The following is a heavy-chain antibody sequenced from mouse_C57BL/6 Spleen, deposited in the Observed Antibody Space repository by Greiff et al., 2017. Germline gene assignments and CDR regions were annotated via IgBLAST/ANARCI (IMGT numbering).Heavy chain of an antibody. Sequence: EVQGVESGGGLVKPGGSLKLSCAASGFTFSSYAMSWVRQTPEKRLEWVATISDGGSYTYYPDNVKGRFTISRDNAKNNLYLQMSHLKSEDTAMYYCAREGTTGYYYAMDYWGQGTSVTVSS. CDR1: GFTFSSYA. CDR2: ISDGGSYT. V-gene: IGHV5-4*01. D-gene: IGHD1-1*01. CDR3: AREGTTGYYYAMDY. J-gene: IGHJ4*01.